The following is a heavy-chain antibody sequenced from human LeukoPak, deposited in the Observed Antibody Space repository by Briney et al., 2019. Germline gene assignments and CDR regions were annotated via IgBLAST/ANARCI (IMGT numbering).Heavy chain of an antibody. CDR2: IYYSGST. CDR3: ARHGWWGSSWSHYYYYYMDV. CDR1: GGSISSYY. V-gene: IGHV4-59*01. D-gene: IGHD6-13*01. Sequence: PSETLSLTCTVSGGSISSYYWSWIRQPPGKGLEWIGYIYYSGSTNYNPSLKSRVTISVDTSKNQFSLKLSSVTAADTAVYYCARHGWWGSSWSHYYYYYMDVWGKGTTVTVSS. J-gene: IGHJ6*03.